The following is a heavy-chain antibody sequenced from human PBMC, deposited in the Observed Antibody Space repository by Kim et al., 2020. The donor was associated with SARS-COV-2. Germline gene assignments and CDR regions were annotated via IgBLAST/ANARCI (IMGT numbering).Heavy chain of an antibody. CDR3: AKDPPTYLLNWNAYGMDV. CDR2: ISGSGGST. Sequence: GGSLRLSCAASGFTFSSYAMSWVRQAPGKGLEWVSAISGSGGSTYYADSVKGRFTISRDNSKNTLYLQMNSLRAEDTAVYYCAKDPPTYLLNWNAYGMDVWGQGTTVTVSS. D-gene: IGHD1-1*01. V-gene: IGHV3-23*01. CDR1: GFTFSSYA. J-gene: IGHJ6*02.